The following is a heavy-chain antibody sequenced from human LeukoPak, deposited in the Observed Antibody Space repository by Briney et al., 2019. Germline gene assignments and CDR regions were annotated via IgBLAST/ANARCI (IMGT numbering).Heavy chain of an antibody. CDR2: IYSGGST. CDR1: GFTVSSNY. CDR3: ARERGYGSGSYGNYYYYGMDV. D-gene: IGHD3-10*01. J-gene: IGHJ6*02. Sequence: GGSLRPSCAASGFTVSSNYMSWVRQAPGKGLEWVSVIYSGGSTYYADSVKGRFTISRDNSKNTLYLQMNSLRAEDTAVYYCARERGYGSGSYGNYYYYGMDVWGQGTTVTVSS. V-gene: IGHV3-53*01.